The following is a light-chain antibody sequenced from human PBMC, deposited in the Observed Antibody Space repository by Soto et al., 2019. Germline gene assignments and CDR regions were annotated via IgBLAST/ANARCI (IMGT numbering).Light chain of an antibody. CDR1: QSIRTW. V-gene: IGKV1-5*03. J-gene: IGKJ1*01. CDR3: QQYYRLWT. CDR2: KAS. Sequence: DIQITQSPSTLSTSVGDRVTITCRASQSIRTWLAWFQQKPGKAPKLLIYKASSLESGVPSRFSGSGSGTEFTLTISSLQPEDFATYYCQQYYRLWTFGQGTKVEIK.